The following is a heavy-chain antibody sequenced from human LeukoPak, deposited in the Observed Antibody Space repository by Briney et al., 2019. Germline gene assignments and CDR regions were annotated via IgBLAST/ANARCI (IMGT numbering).Heavy chain of an antibody. CDR3: ARGAAAGTGGY. CDR2: IIPILGIA. Sequence: GASVKVSCKASGYTFTSYGISWVRQAPGQGLEWMGRIIPILGIANYAQKFQGRVTITADKSTSTAYMELSSLRSEDTAVYYCARGAAAGTGGYWGQGTLVTVSS. D-gene: IGHD6-13*01. V-gene: IGHV1-69*04. J-gene: IGHJ4*02. CDR1: GYTFTSYG.